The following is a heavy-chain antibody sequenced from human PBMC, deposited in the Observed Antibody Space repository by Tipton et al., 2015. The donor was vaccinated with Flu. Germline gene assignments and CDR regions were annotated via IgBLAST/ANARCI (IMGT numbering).Heavy chain of an antibody. J-gene: IGHJ1*01. D-gene: IGHD1-26*01. Sequence: TLSLTCKVSSVSISSGGYYWSWIRQPPGKGLEWIGYIYYSGSTNYNPSLKSRVTISVDTSKNQFSLKLSSVTAADTAVYYCARYGTYDGSRYFQHWGQGTLVTASS. CDR3: ARYGTYDGSRYFQH. CDR2: IYYSGST. V-gene: IGHV4-61*08. CDR1: SVSISSGGYY.